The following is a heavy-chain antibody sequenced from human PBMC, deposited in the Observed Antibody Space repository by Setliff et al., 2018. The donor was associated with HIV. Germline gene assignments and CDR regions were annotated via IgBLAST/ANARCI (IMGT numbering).Heavy chain of an antibody. J-gene: IGHJ1*01. CDR1: GGSISSRNHY. CDR2: IYYTGVT. D-gene: IGHD4-17*01. CDR3: ARGGFTGVTTHFQH. V-gene: IGHV4-39*01. Sequence: SETLSLTCTVSGGSISSRNHYWGWIRQPPGKGLEWIGSIYYTGVTYYNPSLRSRVTISVDTSKKQFSLNLSSVTAADTAVYYCARGGFTGVTTHFQHWGRGTLVTVSS.